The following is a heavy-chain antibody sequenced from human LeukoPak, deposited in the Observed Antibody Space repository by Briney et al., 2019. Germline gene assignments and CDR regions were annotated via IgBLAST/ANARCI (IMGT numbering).Heavy chain of an antibody. Sequence: ASVKVSCKASGYTFTGYYMHWVRQAPGQGLEWMGWINPNSGGTNYAQKFQGRVTMTRGTSISTAYMELSRLRSDDTAVYYCARDQPGVDNWFDPWGQGTLVTVSS. V-gene: IGHV1-2*02. J-gene: IGHJ5*02. CDR3: ARDQPGVDNWFDP. CDR1: GYTFTGYY. D-gene: IGHD7-27*01. CDR2: INPNSGGT.